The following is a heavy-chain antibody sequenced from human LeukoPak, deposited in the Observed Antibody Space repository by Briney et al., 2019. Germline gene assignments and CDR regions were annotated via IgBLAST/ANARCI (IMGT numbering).Heavy chain of an antibody. CDR3: ARRRDGYNPRYYFDY. CDR1: GYAFSSGYY. V-gene: IGHV4-38-2*02. J-gene: IGHJ4*02. D-gene: IGHD5-24*01. CDR2: IYNIGSA. Sequence: SDTLSLTCTVSGYAFSSGYYWGWLREPPGKGLERIGSIYNIGSAYYDPSLKSRVTISVDTSNNQFSLKLSSVTAADTAVYYCARRRDGYNPRYYFDYWGQGTLVTVSS.